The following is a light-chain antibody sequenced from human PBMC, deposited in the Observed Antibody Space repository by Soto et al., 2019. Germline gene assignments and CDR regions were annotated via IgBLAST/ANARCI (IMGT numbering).Light chain of an antibody. CDR2: GAS. Sequence: EIVMTQSPATLSVAPGERATLSCRASQSVHINLAWYQQKPGQAPRLLIQGASSRATGIAARFSGSGSGTEFILTISSLQSEDSAIYYCQHYNEWPYTFGQGTSVEI. CDR1: QSVHIN. CDR3: QHYNEWPYT. V-gene: IGKV3-15*01. J-gene: IGKJ2*01.